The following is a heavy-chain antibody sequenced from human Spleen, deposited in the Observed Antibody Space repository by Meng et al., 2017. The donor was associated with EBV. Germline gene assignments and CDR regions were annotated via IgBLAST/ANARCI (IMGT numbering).Heavy chain of an antibody. CDR3: SRDLAGPFDD. CDR2: LNEGGGIT. J-gene: IGHJ4*02. V-gene: IGHV3-74*01. Sequence: EVQLVESGGGLVQPGGSLGLCCVASGFSFSRFWMHWVRQVPGKGLVWVARLNEGGGITTYADSVKGRFTISRDNTRNTLYLQMNSLRAEDAGVYFCSRDLAGPFDDWGQGTLVTVSS. CDR1: GFSFSRFW.